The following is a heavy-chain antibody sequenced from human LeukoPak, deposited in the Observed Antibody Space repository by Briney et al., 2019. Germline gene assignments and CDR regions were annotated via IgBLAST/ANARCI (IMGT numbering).Heavy chain of an antibody. Sequence: GGSLRLSCSASGFSFSDYDMSWVRQAPGKGLEWVSAISGRSSHVYYGESVKGRFTISRDNAKNSLYLQMDSLGVEDTAVYYCGRAFPPLRTSSAGDLWGQGTLVTVSS. J-gene: IGHJ1*01. CDR3: GRAFPPLRTSSAGDL. V-gene: IGHV3-21*01. D-gene: IGHD3-16*01. CDR2: ISGRSSHV. CDR1: GFSFSDYD.